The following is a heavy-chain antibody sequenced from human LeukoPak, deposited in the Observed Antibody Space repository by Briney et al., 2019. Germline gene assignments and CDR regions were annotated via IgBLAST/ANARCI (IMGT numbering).Heavy chain of an antibody. Sequence: GASVKVSCKASGYTFTSYGISWVRQAPGQRLEWMGWISAYNGNTNYAQKLQGRVTMTTDTSTSTAYMELRSLRSDDTAVYYCARDNDSSGWYLNNWFDPWGQGTLVTVSS. CDR1: GYTFTSYG. CDR3: ARDNDSSGWYLNNWFDP. CDR2: ISAYNGNT. J-gene: IGHJ5*02. D-gene: IGHD6-19*01. V-gene: IGHV1-18*01.